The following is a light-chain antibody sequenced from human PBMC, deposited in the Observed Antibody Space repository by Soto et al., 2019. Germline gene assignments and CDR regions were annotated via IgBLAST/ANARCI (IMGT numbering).Light chain of an antibody. CDR3: QQYGSSPPIT. V-gene: IGKV3-20*01. CDR1: QSVTNSY. J-gene: IGKJ5*01. Sequence: EILMTHSRXTXXXXPXXXATLSYXAFQSVTNSYLAWYQQKPGQAPRLLIYGASSRATGIPDRFSGSGSGTDFTLTISRLEPEDFAVYYCQQYGSSPPITFGQGTRLEIK. CDR2: GAS.